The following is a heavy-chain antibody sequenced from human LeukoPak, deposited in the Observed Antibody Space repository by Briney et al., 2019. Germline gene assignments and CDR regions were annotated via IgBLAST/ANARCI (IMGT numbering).Heavy chain of an antibody. CDR2: IYSGGST. CDR3: AKDITRYGGNAVDY. CDR1: GFTVSSNY. D-gene: IGHD4-23*01. J-gene: IGHJ4*02. V-gene: IGHV3-53*05. Sequence: PGGSLRLSCAASGFTVSSNYMSWVRQAPGKGLEWVSVIYSGGSTYYADSVKGRFTISRDNSKNTLYLRMNSLRAEDTAVYYCAKDITRYGGNAVDYWGQGTLVTVSS.